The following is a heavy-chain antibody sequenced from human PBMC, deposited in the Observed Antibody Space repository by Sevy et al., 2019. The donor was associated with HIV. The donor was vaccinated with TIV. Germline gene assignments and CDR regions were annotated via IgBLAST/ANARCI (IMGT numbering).Heavy chain of an antibody. D-gene: IGHD2-15*01. CDR1: GDSISSYY. CDR2: IYHRGNF. CDR3: PGVGPRPNGGSTFHH. Sequence: SETLSLTCTVSGDSISSYYWTWIRQPPGKGLEWIAYIYHRGNFNYNPSLKSRVTISVDTSKNQFSLKFCSVTAADTASYFYPGVGPRPNGGSTFHHWGRGTLVTVSS. J-gene: IGHJ4*02. V-gene: IGHV4-59*01.